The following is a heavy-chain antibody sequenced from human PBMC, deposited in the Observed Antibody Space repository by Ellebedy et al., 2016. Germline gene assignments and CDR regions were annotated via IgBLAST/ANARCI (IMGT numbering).Heavy chain of an antibody. CDR1: GFTFSSYW. CDR2: IKQDGSEK. V-gene: IGHV3-7*03. D-gene: IGHD6-19*01. J-gene: IGHJ6*02. Sequence: GESLKISCAASGFTFSSYWMSWVRQAPGKGLEWVANIKQDGSEKYYVDSVKGRFTISRDNAKNSLYLQINSLRAEDTAVYYCARADIRGSGWYLGYYYYYGMDVWGQGTTVTVSS. CDR3: ARADIRGSGWYLGYYYYYGMDV.